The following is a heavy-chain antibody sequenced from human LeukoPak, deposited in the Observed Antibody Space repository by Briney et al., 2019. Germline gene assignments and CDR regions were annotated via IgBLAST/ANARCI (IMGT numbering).Heavy chain of an antibody. CDR3: AKGETVTASPFDY. V-gene: IGHV4-59*01. CDR1: GVSISHYH. J-gene: IGHJ4*02. Sequence: SETLSLTCAVSGVSISHYHWNWVRQSPGKGLEWIGSIFYNEDAKYSPSLKTRVTMSVDASKSHFSLKLTSVTTADTATYFCAKGETVTASPFDYWGQGILVTVS. CDR2: IFYNEDA. D-gene: IGHD2-21*02.